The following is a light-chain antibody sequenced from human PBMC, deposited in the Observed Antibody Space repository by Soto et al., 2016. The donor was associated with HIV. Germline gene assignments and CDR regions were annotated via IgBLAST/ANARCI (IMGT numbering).Light chain of an antibody. CDR2: GKN. CDR3: NSRDSSGNHLV. V-gene: IGLV3-19*01. CDR1: SLRSYY. Sequence: SSELTQDPAVSVALGQTVRITCQGDSLRSYYANWYQQKPGQAPVLVIYGKNNRPSGIPDRFSGSNSGNTASLTITGAQAEDEADYYCNSRDSSGNHLVFGGGTKLTVL. J-gene: IGLJ2*01.